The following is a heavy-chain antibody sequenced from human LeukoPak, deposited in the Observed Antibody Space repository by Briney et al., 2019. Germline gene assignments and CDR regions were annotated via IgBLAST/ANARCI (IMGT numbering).Heavy chain of an antibody. CDR3: AKDLVYGDYVEEGTAFDI. CDR1: GFTFSSYG. V-gene: IGHV3-30*02. J-gene: IGHJ3*02. D-gene: IGHD4-17*01. CDR2: IRYDGSNK. Sequence: PGGSLRLSCAASGFTFSSYGMHWVRQAPPKGLDRVAFIRYDGSNKYYADSVKGRFTISRDNSKNTLYLQMNSLRAEDTAVYYCAKDLVYGDYVEEGTAFDIWGQGTMVTVSS.